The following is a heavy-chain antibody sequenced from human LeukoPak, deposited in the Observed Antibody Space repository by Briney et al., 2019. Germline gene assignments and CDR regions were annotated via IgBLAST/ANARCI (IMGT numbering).Heavy chain of an antibody. J-gene: IGHJ4*02. CDR2: ISYDGSNK. D-gene: IGHD6-19*01. CDR3: AKGYQQWLAIDY. V-gene: IGHV3-30*18. Sequence: EGSLRLSCAASGFTFSSYGMHWVRQAPGKGLEWVAVISYDGSNKYYADSVKGRFTISRDNSKNTLYLQMNSLRAEDTAVYYCAKGYQQWLAIDYWGQGTLVTVSS. CDR1: GFTFSSYG.